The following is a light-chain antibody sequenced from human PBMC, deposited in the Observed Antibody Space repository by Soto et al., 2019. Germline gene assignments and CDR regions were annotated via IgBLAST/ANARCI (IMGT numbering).Light chain of an antibody. J-gene: IGKJ5*01. CDR2: DTS. CDR1: QSVSSS. Sequence: VVLTQSPATLSLSPGDPATLSCGASQSVSSSLAWYQQKPGQAPRLLIYDTSSRATGSPARFSGSGSGTDFTLTISSLEPEDFAVYYCHHRGNGITFGQGTRLEIK. CDR3: HHRGNGIT. V-gene: IGKV3-11*01.